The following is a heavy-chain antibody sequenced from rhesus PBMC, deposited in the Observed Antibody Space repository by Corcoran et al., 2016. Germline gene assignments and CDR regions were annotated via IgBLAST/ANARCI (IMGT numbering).Heavy chain of an antibody. CDR2: VNGNSRST. CDR1: GGSLSSYW. J-gene: IGHJ4*01. V-gene: IGHV4-80*01. Sequence: QVQLQESGPGLVKPSETLSLTCAVFGGSLSSYWWGCICQPPGKGVWWIGDVNGNSRSTNHNPTPKTRVTIEQHAAKNQSALKMRSVTAPDTAVYYCARDDCTGSGRYCDYWGPGVLVNVSS. D-gene: IGHD2-21*01. CDR3: ARDDCTGSGRYCDY.